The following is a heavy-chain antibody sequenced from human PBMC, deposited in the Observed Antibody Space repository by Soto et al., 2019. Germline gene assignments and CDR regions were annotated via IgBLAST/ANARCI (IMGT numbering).Heavy chain of an antibody. CDR2: IKQDGSEK. CDR3: ARRLYDYNGGSYLNGAFDI. V-gene: IGHV3-7*01. CDR1: GFTFSSYW. D-gene: IGHD3-16*02. J-gene: IGHJ3*02. Sequence: EVQLVESGGGLVQPGGSLRLSCAASGFTFSSYWMSWVGQAPEKGLEWVANIKQDGSEKYYVDSVKGRSTSSRDYAKNSLYLQMNSLRAEDKAVYYCARRLYDYNGGSYLNGAFDIWGQGTMVTVSS.